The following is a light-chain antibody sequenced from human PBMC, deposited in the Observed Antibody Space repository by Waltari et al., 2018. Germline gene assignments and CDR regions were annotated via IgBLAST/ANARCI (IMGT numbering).Light chain of an antibody. V-gene: IGLV3-1*01. CDR1: KLGSKS. J-gene: IGLJ2*01. CDR2: QDN. Sequence: SFELTQSPSVSVSLGQTATIPRAGHKLGSKSVSWYNQKPAQSPVLVIYQDNRRPSWIPERFSGSNSGSTATLTISGTQAMDEADYYCQAWDSTTAVFGGGTKLTVL. CDR3: QAWDSTTAV.